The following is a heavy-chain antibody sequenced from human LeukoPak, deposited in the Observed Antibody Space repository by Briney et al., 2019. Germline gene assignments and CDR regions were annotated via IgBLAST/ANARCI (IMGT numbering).Heavy chain of an antibody. CDR3: ARAEYYDSSGPDY. V-gene: IGHV3-21*01. D-gene: IGHD3-22*01. CDR2: ISSSSSYI. CDR1: GVPFSGYG. Sequence: GGSLRLSCAASGVPFSGYGMHWVRQAPGKGLVWVSYISSSSSYIYYADSVKGRFTISRDNAKNSLYLQMNSLRAEDTAVYYCARAEYYDSSGPDYWGQGTLVTVSS. J-gene: IGHJ4*02.